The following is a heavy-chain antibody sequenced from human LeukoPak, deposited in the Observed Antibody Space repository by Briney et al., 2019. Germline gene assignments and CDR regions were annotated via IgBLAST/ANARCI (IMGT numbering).Heavy chain of an antibody. CDR2: IIGSSGST. D-gene: IGHD5-12*01. Sequence: GGPLRLSCVASGFSFNNYAMNWVRQAPGKGLEWVSLIIGSSGSTFYADSVKGRFTISRDKSKNTLYLQMNSLRAEDAAVYYCAKGAYDYIEIAYFDYWGQRSLVTVSS. CDR3: AKGAYDYIEIAYFDY. J-gene: IGHJ4*02. CDR1: GFSFNNYA. V-gene: IGHV3-23*01.